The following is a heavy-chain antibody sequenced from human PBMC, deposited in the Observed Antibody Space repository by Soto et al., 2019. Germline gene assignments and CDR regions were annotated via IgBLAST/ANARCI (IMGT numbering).Heavy chain of an antibody. V-gene: IGHV4-59*01. CDR1: GGSISSYY. Sequence: QVQLQESGPELVKPSETLSLTCTVSGGSISSYYWSWIRQPPGKGLEWIGYIYYSGSTNYIPSLQTLVTISVDTSKNQFSLKLSSVTAADTAVYYCARCLFSYGARFDPWGQGTLVTVSS. J-gene: IGHJ5*02. CDR2: IYYSGST. D-gene: IGHD1-26*01. CDR3: ARCLFSYGARFDP.